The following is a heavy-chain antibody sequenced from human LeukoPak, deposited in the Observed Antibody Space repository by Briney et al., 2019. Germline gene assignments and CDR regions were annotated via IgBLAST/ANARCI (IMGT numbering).Heavy chain of an antibody. V-gene: IGHV3-74*01. CDR1: GXTFSSYW. Sequence: GGSLRLSCAASGXTFSSYWMHWVRQAPGKGLVWVLRINSDGSSTSYADSVKGRFTISRDNAKNTLYLQMNSLRAEDTAVYYCASRLLHAFDIWGQGTMVTVSS. D-gene: IGHD2-15*01. J-gene: IGHJ3*02. CDR3: ASRLLHAFDI. CDR2: INSDGSST.